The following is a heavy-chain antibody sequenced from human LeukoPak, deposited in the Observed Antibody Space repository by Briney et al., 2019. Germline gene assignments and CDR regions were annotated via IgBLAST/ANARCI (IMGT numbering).Heavy chain of an antibody. V-gene: IGHV3-23*01. CDR3: AKDPRYDFWSGYSDWFDP. CDR2: ISGSGGST. D-gene: IGHD3-3*01. CDR1: GFTFSSYA. Sequence: GGSLRLSCAASGFTFSSYAMSWVRQAPGKGLEWVSAISGSGGSTYYADSVKGRFTISRDNPKNTLYLQMNSLRAEDTAVYYCAKDPRYDFWSGYSDWFDPWGQGTLVTVSS. J-gene: IGHJ5*02.